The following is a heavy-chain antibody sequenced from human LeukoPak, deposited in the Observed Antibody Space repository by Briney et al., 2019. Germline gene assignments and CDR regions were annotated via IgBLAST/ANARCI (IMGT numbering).Heavy chain of an antibody. CDR1: GFTFSSYG. D-gene: IGHD5-12*01. V-gene: IGHV3-30*02. CDR2: IRYDGSNK. Sequence: GGSLRLSCAASGFTFSSYGVHWVRQAPGKGLEWVAFIRYDGSNKYYADSVKGRFTISRDNSKNTLYLQMNSLTTEDTAVYYCARTNGYSGYVSYDYWGQGTLVTVSS. CDR3: ARTNGYSGYVSYDY. J-gene: IGHJ4*02.